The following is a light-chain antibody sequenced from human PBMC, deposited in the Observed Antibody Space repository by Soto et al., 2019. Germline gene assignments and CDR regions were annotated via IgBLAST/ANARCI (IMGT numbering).Light chain of an antibody. CDR2: AAS. J-gene: IGKJ3*01. CDR1: QGISSY. Sequence: DIQLTQSPSFLSASVGDRVMITCRASQGISSYLAWYQQKPGKAPKLLIYAASTLQSGVPSRFSGSGSGTVFTLTISSLQPEDFATYYCQQLKSYAFTFGPGTRVDFK. V-gene: IGKV1-9*01. CDR3: QQLKSYAFT.